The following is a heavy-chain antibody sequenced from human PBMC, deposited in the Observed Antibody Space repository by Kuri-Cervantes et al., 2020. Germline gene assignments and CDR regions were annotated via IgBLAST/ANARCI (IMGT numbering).Heavy chain of an antibody. CDR3: TRVLRGYSYGKYYFDY. Sequence: ESLKISCAASGFTFSSYAMSWVRQPPGKGLEWIGEINHSGSTNYNPSLKGRVTISVDTSKNQFSLKLSSVTAADTAVYYCTRVLRGYSYGKYYFDYWGQGTLVTVSS. D-gene: IGHD5-18*01. CDR1: GFTFSSYA. J-gene: IGHJ4*02. V-gene: IGHV4-34*01. CDR2: INHSGST.